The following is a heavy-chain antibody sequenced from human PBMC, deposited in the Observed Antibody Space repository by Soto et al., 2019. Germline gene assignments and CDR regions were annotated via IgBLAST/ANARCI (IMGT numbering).Heavy chain of an antibody. J-gene: IGHJ4*02. CDR1: GYSFTSYW. D-gene: IGHD2-2*01. Sequence: GESLKISCKGSGYSFTSYWIGWVRQMPGKGLEWMGIIYPGDSDTRYSPSFQGQVTISADKSISTAYLQWSSLKASDTAMYYCARAYCSSTSCYSYYFDYWGQGTLVTVSS. V-gene: IGHV5-51*01. CDR2: IYPGDSDT. CDR3: ARAYCSSTSCYSYYFDY.